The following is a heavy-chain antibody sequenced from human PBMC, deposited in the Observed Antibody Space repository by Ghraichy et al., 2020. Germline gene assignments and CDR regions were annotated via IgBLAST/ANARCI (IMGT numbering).Heavy chain of an antibody. CDR3: ARRGGATTPPYFDY. CDR1: GGSISSYY. CDR2: IYYSGST. D-gene: IGHD1-26*01. J-gene: IGHJ4*02. V-gene: IGHV4-59*08. Sequence: ETLSLTCTVSGGSISSYYWSWIRQPPGKGLEWIGYIYYSGSTNYNPSLKSRVTISVDTSKNQFSLKLSSVTAADTAVYYCARRGGATTPPYFDYWGQGTLVTVSS.